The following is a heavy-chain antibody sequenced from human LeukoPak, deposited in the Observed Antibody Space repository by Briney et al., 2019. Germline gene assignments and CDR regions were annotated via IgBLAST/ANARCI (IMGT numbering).Heavy chain of an antibody. V-gene: IGHV5-51*01. CDR1: GDRFTNYL. CDR2: IFPRDSDT. D-gene: IGHD4-11*01. J-gene: IGHJ5*02. CDR3: ARRPLHSQDYFDP. Sequence: VESLNISCKSSGDRFTNYLVAWVRKNPGKGLEWMGIIFPRDSDTRYRPSFEANDSISIDRPTTTAYLHWSSQSAAHTPIYYCARRPLHSQDYFDPWGQGTLVTVSP.